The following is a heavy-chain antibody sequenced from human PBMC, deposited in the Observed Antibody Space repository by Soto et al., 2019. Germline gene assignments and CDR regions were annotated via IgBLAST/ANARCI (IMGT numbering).Heavy chain of an antibody. CDR1: GFTFSSYW. CDR2: IKQDGSEK. V-gene: IGHV3-7*01. CDR3: AREIVERPEFYFDY. Sequence: EVQLVESGGGLVQPGGSLRLSCAASGFTFSSYWMSWVRQAPGKGLEGVANIKQDGSEKYFVDSVKGRFTISRDNAKNSLYLQMNSLRAEDTAVYYCAREIVERPEFYFDYWGQGTLVTVSS. J-gene: IGHJ4*02. D-gene: IGHD3-10*01.